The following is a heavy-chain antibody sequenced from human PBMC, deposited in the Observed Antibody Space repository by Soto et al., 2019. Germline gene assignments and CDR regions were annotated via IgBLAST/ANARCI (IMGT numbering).Heavy chain of an antibody. CDR2: IYSVGST. V-gene: IGHV3-66*01. CDR1: GFTVSTKY. D-gene: IGHD3-16*01. Sequence: EVQLVESGGGLVQPGGSLRLSCAASGFTVSTKYMNWVRQAPGKGLEWVSVIYSVGSTFYADSVRGRFTISRDNSKNTVNLQTNSLRAEDTAVYYCARDAWAADYWGQGTLVTVSS. CDR3: ARDAWAADY. J-gene: IGHJ4*02.